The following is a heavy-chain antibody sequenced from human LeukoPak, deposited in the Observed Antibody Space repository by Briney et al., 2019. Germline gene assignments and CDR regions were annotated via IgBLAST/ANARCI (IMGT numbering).Heavy chain of an antibody. J-gene: IGHJ4*02. Sequence: KPSETLSLTCAVYGGSFSGYYWSWIRQPPGKGLEWIGEINHSGSTNYNPSLKSRVTISVDTSKNQFSLKLSSVTAADTAVYYCARNVGYSSSGYRRGFDYWGQGTLVTVSS. D-gene: IGHD6-13*01. CDR2: INHSGST. CDR1: GGSFSGYY. V-gene: IGHV4-34*01. CDR3: ARNVGYSSSGYRRGFDY.